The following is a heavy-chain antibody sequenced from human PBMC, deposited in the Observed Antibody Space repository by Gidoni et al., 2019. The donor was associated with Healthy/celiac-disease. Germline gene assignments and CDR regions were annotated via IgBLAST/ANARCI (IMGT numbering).Heavy chain of an antibody. J-gene: IGHJ4*02. CDR2: INPNSGGT. Sequence: QVQLVQSGAEVKKPGASVTVSCTASGYTFTGYYMHWVRQAPGQGLEWMGWINPNSGGTNDAQKFQGRVTMTRDTSISTAYMELSRLRSDDTAVYYCAREGNWGPFDYWGQGTLVTVSS. CDR3: AREGNWGPFDY. D-gene: IGHD7-27*01. V-gene: IGHV1-2*02. CDR1: GYTFTGYY.